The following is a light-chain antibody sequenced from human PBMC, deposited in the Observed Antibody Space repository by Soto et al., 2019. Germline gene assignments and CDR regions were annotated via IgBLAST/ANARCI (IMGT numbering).Light chain of an antibody. CDR2: DVS. J-gene: IGLJ1*01. CDR3: SSYTSSSIYV. V-gene: IGLV2-14*03. Sequence: QSALTQAASVSGSPGQSITITNTGTSTDIGRYNYVSWYQQHPGKAPKLMIYDVSNRPSGVSNRFSGSKSGNTASLTISGLQAEDEADYYCSSYTSSSIYVFGTGTKFTVL. CDR1: STDIGRYNY.